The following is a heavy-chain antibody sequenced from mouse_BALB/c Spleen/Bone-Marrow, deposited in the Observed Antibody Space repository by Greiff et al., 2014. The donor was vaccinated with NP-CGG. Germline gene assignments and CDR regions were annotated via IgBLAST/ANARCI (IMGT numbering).Heavy chain of an antibody. CDR1: GYAFSSYW. J-gene: IGHJ4*01. V-gene: IGHV1-80*01. Sequence: ESGADLVRPGSSVKISCKASGYAFSSYWMNWVKQRPGQGLEWIGQIYPGDGDTNYNGKFKGKATLTADKSSSTAYMQLSSLTSEDSAVYFCARSLYYGSSYPLYAMDYWGQGTSVTVSS. CDR2: IYPGDGDT. CDR3: ARSLYYGSSYPLYAMDY. D-gene: IGHD1-1*01.